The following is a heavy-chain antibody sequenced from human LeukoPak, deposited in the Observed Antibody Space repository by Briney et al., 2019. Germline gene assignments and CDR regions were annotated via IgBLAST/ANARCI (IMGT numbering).Heavy chain of an antibody. CDR3: ARANSGSYPY. D-gene: IGHD1-26*01. CDR1: GGSVSSHY. V-gene: IGHV4-59*02. CDR2: IYYSGST. J-gene: IGHJ4*02. Sequence: SETLSLTCTVSGGSVSSHYWSWIRQPPGKGLEWIGYIYYSGSTIYNPSLKSRVTISVDTSKNQFSLKLSSVTAADTAVYYCARANSGSYPYWGQGTLVTVSS.